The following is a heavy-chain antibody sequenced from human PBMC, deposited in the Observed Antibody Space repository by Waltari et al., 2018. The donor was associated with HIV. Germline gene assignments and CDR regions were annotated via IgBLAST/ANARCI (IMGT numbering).Heavy chain of an antibody. CDR1: GGSISSYY. CDR3: AGTYYDYVWGSYRPPPFDY. CDR2: IYTSGST. V-gene: IGHV4-4*07. J-gene: IGHJ4*02. D-gene: IGHD3-16*02. Sequence: QVQLQESGPGLVKPSETLSLTCTVSGGSISSYYWSWIRQPAGKGLEWIGRIYTSGSTNYNPSLKSRVTLSVDTSKNQFSLKPSSVTAAVTAVYYCAGTYYDYVWGSYRPPPFDYWGQGTLVTVSS.